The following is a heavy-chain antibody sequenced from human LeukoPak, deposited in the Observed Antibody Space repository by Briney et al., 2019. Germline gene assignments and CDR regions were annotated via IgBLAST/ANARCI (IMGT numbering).Heavy chain of an antibody. J-gene: IGHJ4*02. D-gene: IGHD1-1*01. CDR2: IYYSGST. CDR1: GGSISSSRYY. CDR3: ARAPRETTTNFDY. V-gene: IGHV4-31*03. Sequence: PSETLSLTCTVSGGSISSSRYYWGWIRQHPGKGLEWIGYIYYSGSTYYNPSLKSRVTISVDTSKNQFSLKLSSVTAADTAVYYCARAPRETTTNFDYWGQGTLVTVSS.